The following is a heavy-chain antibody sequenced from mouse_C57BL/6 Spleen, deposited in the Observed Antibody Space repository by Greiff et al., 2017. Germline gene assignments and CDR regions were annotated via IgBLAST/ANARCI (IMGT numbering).Heavy chain of an antibody. CDR2: ISDGGSYT. J-gene: IGHJ1*03. D-gene: IGHD1-1*01. Sequence: EVQRVESGGGLVKPGGSLKLSCAASGFTFSSYAMSWVRQTPEKRLELVATISDGGSYTYYPDNVKGRFTISRDNAKNNLYLQMSHLKSEDTAMYYCARGITTVVATGWYFDVWGTGTTVTVSS. CDR3: ARGITTVVATGWYFDV. CDR1: GFTFSSYA. V-gene: IGHV5-4*01.